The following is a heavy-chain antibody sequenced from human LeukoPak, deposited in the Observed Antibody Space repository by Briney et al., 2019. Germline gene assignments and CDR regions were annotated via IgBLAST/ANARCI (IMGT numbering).Heavy chain of an antibody. D-gene: IGHD3-22*01. CDR2: ISSSSSYI. Sequence: GGSLRLSCAASGFTLSSYSMNWVRQAPGKGLEWVSSISSSSSYIYYADSVKGRFTIFRDNAKNSLYLQMNSLRAEDTAVYYCARERPQTYYYDSSGYPDAFDIWGQGTMVTVSS. CDR3: ARERPQTYYYDSSGYPDAFDI. J-gene: IGHJ3*02. V-gene: IGHV3-21*01. CDR1: GFTLSSYS.